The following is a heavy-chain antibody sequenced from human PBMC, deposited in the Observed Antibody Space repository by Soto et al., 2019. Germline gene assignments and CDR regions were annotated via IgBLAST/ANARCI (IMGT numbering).Heavy chain of an antibody. J-gene: IGHJ6*02. CDR2: IYPGDSDT. V-gene: IGHV5-51*01. CDR1: GYSFANYW. D-gene: IGHD3-10*01. Sequence: DSLTISCQGSGYSFANYWIAWVRQMPGKGLEWVGVIYPGDSDTRYSPSFRGQVTISADKSISHVYLQWSSLKASDTAMYYCARNRLRQYYYGMDVWGQGTTVTVSS. CDR3: ARNRLRQYYYGMDV.